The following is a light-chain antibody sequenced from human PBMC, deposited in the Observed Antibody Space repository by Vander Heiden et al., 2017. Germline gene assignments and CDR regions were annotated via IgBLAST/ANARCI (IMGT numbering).Light chain of an antibody. CDR3: MQALQTPSFT. CDR2: LGS. Sequence: DIAMTQSPLSLPVTPGEPASISCRSSQSLLHSNGYNYLDWYLQKPGQSPQLLIYLGSNRASGVPDRFSGSESGTDFTLKISRVEAEDVGVYYCMQALQTPSFTFDPGTREDIK. CDR1: QSLLHSNGYNY. J-gene: IGKJ3*01. V-gene: IGKV2-28*01.